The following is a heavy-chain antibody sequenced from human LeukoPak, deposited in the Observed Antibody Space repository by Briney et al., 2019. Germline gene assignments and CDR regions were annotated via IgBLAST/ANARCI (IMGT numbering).Heavy chain of an antibody. CDR2: INPKNGGT. J-gene: IGHJ4*02. D-gene: IGHD5-12*01. CDR1: GYTXTSYG. V-gene: IGHV1-2*02. CDR3: ARGFGYSTAYDLDS. Sequence: ASVKVSCKASGYTXTSYGISWVRQAPGQGLEWMGWINPKNGGTNYLQKFQGRVIMTRDTSVSTAYMELSRLRSDDTAVYYCARGFGYSTAYDLDSWGQGTLVTVSS.